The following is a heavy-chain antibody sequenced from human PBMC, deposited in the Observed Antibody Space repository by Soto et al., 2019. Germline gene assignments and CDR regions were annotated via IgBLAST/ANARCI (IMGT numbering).Heavy chain of an antibody. CDR3: ARIRSTVTHGGYYYYYGMDV. J-gene: IGHJ6*02. D-gene: IGHD4-17*01. CDR2: IDWDDDK. V-gene: IGHV2-70*01. CDR1: GFSLSTSGMC. Sequence: SGPTLVNPTQTLTLTCTFSGFSLSTSGMCVSWIRQPPGKALEWLALIDWDDDKYYSTSLKTRLTISKDTSKNQVVLTMTNMDPVDTATYYCARIRSTVTHGGYYYYYGMDVWGQGTTVTV.